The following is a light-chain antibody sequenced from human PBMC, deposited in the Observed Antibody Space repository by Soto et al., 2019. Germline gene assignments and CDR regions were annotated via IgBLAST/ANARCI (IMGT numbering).Light chain of an antibody. Sequence: QSVLTQPPSASGTPGQRVTISCSGSSSNIGSNYVYWYQQLPGTAPKLLIYRNNQRPSGVPDRFSGSKSGTSASLAISGLRSEDEADYYCAAWDDSLSGRYVFGTGTKAHRP. CDR3: AAWDDSLSGRYV. J-gene: IGLJ1*01. V-gene: IGLV1-47*01. CDR2: RNN. CDR1: SSNIGSNY.